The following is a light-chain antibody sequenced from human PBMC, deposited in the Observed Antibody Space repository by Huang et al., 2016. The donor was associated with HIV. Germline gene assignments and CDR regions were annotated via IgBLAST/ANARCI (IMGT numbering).Light chain of an antibody. V-gene: IGKV3-11*01. CDR1: QNVTDS. CDR2: LAA. J-gene: IGKJ4*01. Sequence: EIVLTQSPATLSLSPGERATLSCRASQNVTDSLAWFRQKPGQAPSLLLYLAANRAPGTPARFSGRWSGTDFTLTISSLEPEDFAIYYCQERIHWPRLTFGGGTKVEIK. CDR3: QERIHWPRLT.